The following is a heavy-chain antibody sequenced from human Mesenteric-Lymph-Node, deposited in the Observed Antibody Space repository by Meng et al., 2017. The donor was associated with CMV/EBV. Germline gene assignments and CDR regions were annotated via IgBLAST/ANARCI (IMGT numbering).Heavy chain of an antibody. CDR1: GYTFTSTG. J-gene: IGHJ4*02. D-gene: IGHD6-19*01. Sequence: KAYGYTFTSTGIRWVRPAPGQGIGWKGWISTNNETTTYPQKIRGRITMTTDTSTSTAYLELRSLGSDDTAVYYCGRGGGSGWYYVDYWGQGTLVTVSS. CDR2: ISTNNETT. CDR3: GRGGGSGWYYVDY. V-gene: IGHV1-18*04.